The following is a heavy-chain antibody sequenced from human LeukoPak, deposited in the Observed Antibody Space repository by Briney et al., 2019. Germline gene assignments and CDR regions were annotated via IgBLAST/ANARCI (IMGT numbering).Heavy chain of an antibody. J-gene: IGHJ4*02. CDR3: ARKSASGNYPLDY. CDR2: MSADSATT. Sequence: PGGSLRLSCAASGFNFGSYSMTWVRQAPGKGLEWVSVMSADSATTFYADSVKGRFTISRDDAKNTVFLQMSSLRAEDTALYYCARKSASGNYPLDYWGQGTLVTGSS. V-gene: IGHV3-23*01. CDR1: GFNFGSYS. D-gene: IGHD3-10*01.